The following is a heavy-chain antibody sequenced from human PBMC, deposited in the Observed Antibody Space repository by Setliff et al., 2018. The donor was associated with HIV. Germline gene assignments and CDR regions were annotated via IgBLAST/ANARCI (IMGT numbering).Heavy chain of an antibody. CDR1: GGSISSGGYY. CDR2: IFNSGTT. J-gene: IGHJ5*02. D-gene: IGHD1-26*01. CDR3: AGEVSYYHGDGGRRWLDP. V-gene: IGHV4-61*09. Sequence: SETLSLTCTVSGGSISSGGYYWSWIRQPAGKGLEWIGHIFNSGTTNYSPSFKSRVSMSVDTSKNQFSLKLTSVTAADTAVYYCAGEVSYYHGDGGRRWLDPWGPGMPVTVSS.